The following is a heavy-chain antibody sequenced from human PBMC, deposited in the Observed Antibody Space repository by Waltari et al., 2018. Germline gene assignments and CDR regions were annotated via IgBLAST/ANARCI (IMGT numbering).Heavy chain of an antibody. CDR1: GFTFSSYS. CDR2: ISSSSSTI. J-gene: IGHJ6*03. CDR3: ARGSYYYYYMDV. Sequence: EVQLVESGGGLVQPGGSLRLSCAASGFTFSSYSMNWVRQAPGKGLEWVSYISSSSSTIYYADSVKGRFTISRDNAKNSLYLQMNSLRAEDTAVYYCARGSYYYYYMDVWGKGTTVTVSS. V-gene: IGHV3-48*04.